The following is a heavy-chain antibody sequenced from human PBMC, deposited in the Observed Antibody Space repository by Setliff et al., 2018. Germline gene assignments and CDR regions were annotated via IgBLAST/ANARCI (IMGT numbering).Heavy chain of an antibody. CDR3: ARDTGYSGYGDDAFDI. CDR2: IYYSGST. D-gene: IGHD5-12*01. V-gene: IGHV4-59*11. CDR1: GRSISSHY. Sequence: SETLSLTCTVSGRSISSHYWSWIRQPPGKGLEWIGSIYYSGSTNYNPSLKSRVTISVDTSKNQFSLKLSSVTAADTAVYYCARDTGYSGYGDDAFDIWGQGTMVTVSS. J-gene: IGHJ3*02.